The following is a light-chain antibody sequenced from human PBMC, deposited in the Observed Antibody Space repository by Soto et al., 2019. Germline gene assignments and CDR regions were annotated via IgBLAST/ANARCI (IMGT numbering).Light chain of an antibody. CDR2: GNS. V-gene: IGLV1-40*01. CDR3: QSYDSTLSGSG. Sequence: QAVVTQPPSVSGAPGQRVTISYTGSSSNIGAGYDVHWYQQLPGTAPKLLIYGNSNRPSGVPDRFSGSKSGTSASLAITGLQAEDEADYYCQSYDSTLSGSGFGGGTKLTVL. J-gene: IGLJ3*02. CDR1: SSNIGAGYD.